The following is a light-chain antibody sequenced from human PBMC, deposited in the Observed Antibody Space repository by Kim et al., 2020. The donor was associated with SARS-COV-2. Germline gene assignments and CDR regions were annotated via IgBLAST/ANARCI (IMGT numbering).Light chain of an antibody. V-gene: IGKV3-15*01. CDR2: GAS. J-gene: IGKJ2*01. CDR1: QSVSSS. CDR3: QQYKKWPPHT. Sequence: EIVMTQSPATLSVSPGERATLSCRASQSVSSSLAWYQQRPGQAPRLLIYGASTRATGIQARFSGSGSGTEFTLTISSLQSEDFALYYCQQYKKWPPHTFGQGTKLEI.